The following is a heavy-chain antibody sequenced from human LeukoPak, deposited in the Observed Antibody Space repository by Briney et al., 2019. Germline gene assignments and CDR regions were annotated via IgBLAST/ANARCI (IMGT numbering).Heavy chain of an antibody. D-gene: IGHD2-2*01. CDR2: ISTYNGNT. CDR3: ARGALVPAASPTFDY. Sequence: ASVKVPCKASGYTFTSYGISWVRQAPGQGLEWMGWISTYNGNTNYAQQLQGRVTMTTDTSTSTAYMELRSLRSDDTAVYYCARGALVPAASPTFDYWGQGTLVTVSS. V-gene: IGHV1-18*01. J-gene: IGHJ4*02. CDR1: GYTFTSYG.